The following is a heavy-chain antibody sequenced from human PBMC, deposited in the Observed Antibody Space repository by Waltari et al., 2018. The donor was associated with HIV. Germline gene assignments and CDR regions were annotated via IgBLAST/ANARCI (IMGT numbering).Heavy chain of an antibody. J-gene: IGHJ4*02. CDR2: MNPNSGDT. CDR1: KFIFSGYF. D-gene: IGHD1-26*01. CDR3: ARGVGIVRPLDL. Sequence: QLRLEQSGAEVKTPGASVKVSCKASKFIFSGYFSNWVRQAPGKGLEWVGRMNPNSGDTDLAQNFQGRVTLTRDPSGSTAYLELRGLRADDTAIYYCARGVGIVRPLDLWGQGVRVTVSS. V-gene: IGHV1-2*02.